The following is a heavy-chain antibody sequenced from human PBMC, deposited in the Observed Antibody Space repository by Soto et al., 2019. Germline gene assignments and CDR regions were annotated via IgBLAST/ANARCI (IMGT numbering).Heavy chain of an antibody. D-gene: IGHD6-19*01. CDR2: IYYSGST. J-gene: IGHJ4*02. Sequence: SETLPLTCTVSGGSISSSSYYWGWIRQPPGKGLEWIGSIYYSGSTYYNPSLKSRVTISVDTSKNQFSLKLSSVTAADTAVYYCARLNSSGWYDPFFDYWGQGTLVTVSS. CDR3: ARLNSSGWYDPFFDY. V-gene: IGHV4-39*01. CDR1: GGSISSSSYY.